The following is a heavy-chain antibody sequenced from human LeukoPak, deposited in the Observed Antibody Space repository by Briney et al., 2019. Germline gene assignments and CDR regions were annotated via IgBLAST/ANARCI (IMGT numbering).Heavy chain of an antibody. CDR2: ISSSSSYI. D-gene: IGHD5-18*01. CDR3: ARREVTREIDY. CDR1: GFTFSSYS. V-gene: IGHV3-21*01. J-gene: IGHJ4*02. Sequence: GGSLRLSCAASGFTFSSYSMNRVRQAPGKGLEWVSSISSSSSYIYYADSVKGRFTISRDNAKNSLYPQMNSLRAEDTAVYYCARREVTREIDYWGQGTLVTVSS.